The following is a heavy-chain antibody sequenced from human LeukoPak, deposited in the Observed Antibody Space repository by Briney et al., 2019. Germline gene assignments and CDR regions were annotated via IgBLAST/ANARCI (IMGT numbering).Heavy chain of an antibody. D-gene: IGHD6-13*01. CDR2: NYYSGSL. V-gene: IGHV4-39*01. CDR3: PRHSLNSKNFDY. CDR1: GGSNSSSSYY. Sequence: PSETLSLTCTVSGGSNSSSSYYWGRIRQPPGKGLEWIGSNYYSGSLYYNPSLQSRLTLSVDPAHNPFPLKLRSGTAPDPAVHNSPRHSLNSKNFDYWGQGTLVTVSS. J-gene: IGHJ4*02.